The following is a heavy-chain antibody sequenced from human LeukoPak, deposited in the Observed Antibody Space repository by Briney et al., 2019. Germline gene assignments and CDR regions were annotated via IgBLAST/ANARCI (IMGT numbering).Heavy chain of an antibody. CDR1: GYTFTSYG. Sequence: ASVKVSCKASGYTFTSYGISWVRQAPGQGLEWMGWISAYNGNTNYARKLQGRVTMTTDTSTSTAYMELRSLRSDDTAVYYCARDRGTGYSSGWSDYWGQGTLVTVSS. CDR3: ARDRGTGYSSGWSDY. D-gene: IGHD6-19*01. V-gene: IGHV1-18*04. CDR2: ISAYNGNT. J-gene: IGHJ4*02.